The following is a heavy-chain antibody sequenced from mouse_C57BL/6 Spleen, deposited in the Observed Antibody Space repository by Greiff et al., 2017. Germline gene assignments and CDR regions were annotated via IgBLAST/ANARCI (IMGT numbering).Heavy chain of an antibody. J-gene: IGHJ2*01. CDR1: GFTFSSYA. V-gene: IGHV5-4*01. CDR3: ARGVTTLDY. D-gene: IGHD2-2*01. Sequence: EVQVVESGGGLVKPGGSLKLSCAASGFTFSSYAMSWVRQTPEKRLEWVATISDGGSYTYYPDNVKGRFTISRDNAKNNLYLQMSHLKSDDTAMYYCARGVTTLDYWGQGTTLTVSS. CDR2: ISDGGSYT.